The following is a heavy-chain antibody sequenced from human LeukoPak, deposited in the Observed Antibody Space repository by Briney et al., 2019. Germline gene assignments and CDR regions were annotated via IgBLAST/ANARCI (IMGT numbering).Heavy chain of an antibody. V-gene: IGHV3-66*02. D-gene: IGHD5-18*01. CDR3: ARAPWDTAMVN. J-gene: IGHJ4*02. Sequence: PGGSLRLSCAASGFTVSSNYMSWVRQAPGKGLEWVSVIYSGGSTYYADSVKGRFTISRDNSKNTLYLQMNSLRAEDTAVYYCARAPWDTAMVNWGQGTLDTVSS. CDR2: IYSGGST. CDR1: GFTVSSNY.